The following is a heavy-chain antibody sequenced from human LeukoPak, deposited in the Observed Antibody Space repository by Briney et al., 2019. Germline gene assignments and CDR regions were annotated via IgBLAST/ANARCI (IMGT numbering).Heavy chain of an antibody. V-gene: IGHV4-4*07. J-gene: IGHJ4*02. CDR3: ARDSSGWYRFDY. D-gene: IGHD6-19*01. CDR2: IYTSGST. Sequence: SEXXXXTCTVSGGSISSYYWSWIRQPAGKGLEWIGRIYTSGSTNYNPSLTSRVTMSVDTSKNQFSLKLSSVTAADTAVYYCARDSSGWYRFDYWGQGTLVTVSS. CDR1: GGSISSYY.